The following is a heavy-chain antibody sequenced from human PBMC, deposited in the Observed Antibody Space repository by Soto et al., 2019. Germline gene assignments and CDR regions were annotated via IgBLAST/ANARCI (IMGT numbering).Heavy chain of an antibody. Sequence: GASVKVSCKASGYTFTSYAMNWVRQAPGQGLEWMGWINTNTGNPTYAQGFTGRFVFSLDTSVSTAYLQICSLKAEDTAVYYCAREDFTGRPGGSWGFDPWGQGTLVTVSS. D-gene: IGHD2-8*02. CDR2: INTNTGNP. J-gene: IGHJ5*02. CDR1: GYTFTSYA. V-gene: IGHV7-4-1*01. CDR3: AREDFTGRPGGSWGFDP.